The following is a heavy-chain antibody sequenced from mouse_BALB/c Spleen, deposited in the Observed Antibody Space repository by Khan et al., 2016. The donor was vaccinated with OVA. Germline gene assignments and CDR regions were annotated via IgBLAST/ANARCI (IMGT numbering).Heavy chain of an antibody. CDR1: GYTFTSYV. Sequence: VQLKQSGPELVKPGASVKMSCKASGYTFTSYVMHWVRQKPGQGLEWIGYIYPYNDDTKYNEKIKGKATLTSDKSSSTAYMELTSLTSEDSAVYYCARNYGYDAYFDYWGQGTTLTVSS. CDR3: ARNYGYDAYFDY. D-gene: IGHD2-14*01. CDR2: IYPYNDDT. J-gene: IGHJ2*01. V-gene: IGHV1S136*01.